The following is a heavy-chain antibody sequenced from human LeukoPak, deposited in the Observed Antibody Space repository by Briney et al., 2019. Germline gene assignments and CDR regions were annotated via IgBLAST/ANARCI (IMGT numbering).Heavy chain of an antibody. V-gene: IGHV3-21*01. CDR2: ISSSSNYI. CDR3: ARGKEDYSDYFH. CDR1: GFTFSSYS. J-gene: IGHJ4*02. Sequence: GGSLRLSCAASGFTFSSYSMNWVRQAPGKGLEWVSSISSSSNYIYYADSVKGRFTISRDNAKNSLYLQMNSLRAEDTAVYYCARGKEDYSDYFHWGQGTLVTVSS. D-gene: IGHD4-11*01.